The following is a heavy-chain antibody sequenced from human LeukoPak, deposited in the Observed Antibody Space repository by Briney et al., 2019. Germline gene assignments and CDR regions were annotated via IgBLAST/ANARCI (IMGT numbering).Heavy chain of an antibody. CDR2: IYYSGST. CDR3: ASLSGYDTTTDY. D-gene: IGHD5-12*01. CDR1: GGSNSSYY. J-gene: IGHJ4*02. Sequence: SETLSLTCTVSGGSNSSYYWSWIRQPPGKGLEWIGYIYYSGSTYYNPSLKSRVTISVDTSKNQFSLKLSSVTAADTAVYYCASLSGYDTTTDYWGQGTLVTVSS. V-gene: IGHV4-59*08.